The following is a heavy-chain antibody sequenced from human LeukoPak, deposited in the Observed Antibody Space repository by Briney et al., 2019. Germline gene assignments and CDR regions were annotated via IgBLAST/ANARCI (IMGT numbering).Heavy chain of an antibody. J-gene: IGHJ4*02. D-gene: IGHD6-19*01. V-gene: IGHV2-70*11. Sequence: RESGPALMKPTQTLTLTCTFSGFSPSTSGMCVSWIRQPPGKALEWLACIDWDDDKYYSTSLKTRLTISKDTSKNQVVLTMTNRDPVYTAPYYCARHVKYTSGWCTDYWGRGTLVTVSS. CDR2: IDWDDDK. CDR3: ARHVKYTSGWCTDY. CDR1: GFSPSTSGMC.